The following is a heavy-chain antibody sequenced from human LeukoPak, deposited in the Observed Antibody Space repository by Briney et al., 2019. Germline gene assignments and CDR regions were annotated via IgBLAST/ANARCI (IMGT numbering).Heavy chain of an antibody. CDR2: FDPQDRET. CDR3: AIIASAGTFDY. J-gene: IGHJ4*02. D-gene: IGHD6-13*01. CDR1: GYTLTEIA. V-gene: IGHV1-24*01. Sequence: ALVKVSCKVSGYTLTEIAMHWVRQAPGEGLEWMGGFDPQDRETVYAQKFQGRVTMTEDTSTDTAFMELSGLRSEDTALYYCAIIASAGTFDYWGQGALVTVSS.